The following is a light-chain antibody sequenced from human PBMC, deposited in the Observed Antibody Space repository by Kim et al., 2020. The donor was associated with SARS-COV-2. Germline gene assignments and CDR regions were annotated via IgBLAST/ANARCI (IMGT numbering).Light chain of an antibody. CDR2: GAS. J-gene: IGKJ4*01. CDR3: QQYNDPLT. Sequence: SKSPGERAARSCRASQIVNKNLAWYQQRPGQPPRLLICGASTRANGIPARFGGSGSGTEFTLTISSLQSEDFAVYYCQQYNDPLTFGGGTKVDIK. V-gene: IGKV3-15*01. CDR1: QIVNKN.